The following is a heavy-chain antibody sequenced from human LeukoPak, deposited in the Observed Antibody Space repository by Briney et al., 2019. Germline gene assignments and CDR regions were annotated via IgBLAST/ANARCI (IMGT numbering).Heavy chain of an antibody. CDR2: ISGSGGTT. D-gene: IGHD3-22*01. J-gene: IGHJ4*02. Sequence: GGSLRLSCAASGFTFSDYAMSWVRQTPGKGLEWVSSISGSGGTTQYADSVKGRFTISRDDSKNTVYLQMNSLRAEDMAVYYCGKWSSMIVGRLAPDGIDSWGQGMLVTVSS. CDR1: GFTFSDYA. V-gene: IGHV3-23*01. CDR3: GKWSSMIVGRLAPDGIDS.